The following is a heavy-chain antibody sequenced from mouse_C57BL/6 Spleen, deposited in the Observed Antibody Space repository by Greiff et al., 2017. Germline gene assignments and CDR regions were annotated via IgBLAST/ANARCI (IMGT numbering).Heavy chain of an antibody. V-gene: IGHV1-69*01. CDR3: ARGAQARGDY. Sequence: QVQLQQPGAELVMPGASVKLSCKASGYTFTSYWMHCVKQRPGQGLEWIGEIDPSDSYTNYNQKFKGKSTLTVDKSSSTAYMQLSSLTSEDSAVYYCARGAQARGDYWGQGTSVTVSS. CDR1: GYTFTSYW. CDR2: IDPSDSYT. D-gene: IGHD3-2*02. J-gene: IGHJ4*01.